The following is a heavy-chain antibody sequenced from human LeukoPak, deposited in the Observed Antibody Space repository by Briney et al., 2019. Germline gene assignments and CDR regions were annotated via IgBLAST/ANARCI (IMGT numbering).Heavy chain of an antibody. CDR2: IYSGGST. Sequence: GGSLRLSCAASGFTVSSNYMSWDRQAPGKGLEWVSVIYSGGSTYYADSVKGRFTISRDNSKNTLYLQMNSLRAEDTAVYYCASTLLWFGEPSPVGMDVWGQGTTVTVSS. V-gene: IGHV3-66*01. CDR3: ASTLLWFGEPSPVGMDV. CDR1: GFTVSSNY. J-gene: IGHJ6*02. D-gene: IGHD3-10*01.